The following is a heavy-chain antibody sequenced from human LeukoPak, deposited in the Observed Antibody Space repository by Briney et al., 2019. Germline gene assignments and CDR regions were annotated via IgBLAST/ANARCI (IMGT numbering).Heavy chain of an antibody. D-gene: IGHD1-1*01. CDR3: ARGYTGYAFDI. V-gene: IGHV3-13*01. CDR1: GFTFSSYD. J-gene: IGHJ3*02. Sequence: GGSLRLSCAAFGFTFSSYDMHWVRQATGKGLEWVSAIGTAGDTYYPGSVKGRFTISREKAKNSLYLQMNSLRAGDTAVYYCARGYTGYAFDIWGQGTMVTVSS. CDR2: IGTAGDT.